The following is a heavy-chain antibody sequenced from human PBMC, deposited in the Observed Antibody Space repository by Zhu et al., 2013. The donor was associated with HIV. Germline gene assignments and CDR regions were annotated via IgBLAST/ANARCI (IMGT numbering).Heavy chain of an antibody. V-gene: IGHV1-69*06. D-gene: IGHD3-10*01. CDR3: ARAVGFGDLSAYDY. J-gene: IGHJ4*02. CDR2: INPTWGVE. CDR1: GGTFSSYA. Sequence: QVQLVQSGAEVKKPGSSVKVSCKASGGTFSSYAISWVRQAPGQGLEWMGMINPTWGVEQNNAQNFQGRVTMTIDRSSGTLYMDMSSLTSDDTAVYFCARAVGFGDLSAYDYWGQGTLITVSS.